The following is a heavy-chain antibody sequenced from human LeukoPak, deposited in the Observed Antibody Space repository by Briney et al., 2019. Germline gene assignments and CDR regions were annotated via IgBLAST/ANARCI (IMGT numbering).Heavy chain of an antibody. CDR1: GGSISSYY. CDR2: IYTSGST. D-gene: IGHD3-10*01. V-gene: IGHV4-4*07. CDR3: ARDLRRITMVRGVITYYYMDV. Sequence: PSETLSLTCTVSGGSISSYYWSWIRQPAGKGLEWIGRIYTSGSTNYNPSLKSRVTMSVDTSKNQFSLKLSSVTAADTAVYYCARDLRRITMVRGVITYYYMDVWGKGTTVTVSS. J-gene: IGHJ6*03.